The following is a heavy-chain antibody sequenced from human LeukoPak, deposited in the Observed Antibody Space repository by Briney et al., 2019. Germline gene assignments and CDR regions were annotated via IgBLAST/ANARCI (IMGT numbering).Heavy chain of an antibody. CDR1: GFTFSSNW. CDR2: INQDGREK. CDR3: AKNGEEFDY. Sequence: PGGSLRLSCAASGFTFSSNWMTWVRQAPGEGLAWVANINQDGREKYYVDSVKGRFTISRDNAKNSLYLQMHNLRAEDTAVYYCAKNGEEFDYWGQGTLVTVSS. D-gene: IGHD4-17*01. V-gene: IGHV3-7*02. J-gene: IGHJ4*02.